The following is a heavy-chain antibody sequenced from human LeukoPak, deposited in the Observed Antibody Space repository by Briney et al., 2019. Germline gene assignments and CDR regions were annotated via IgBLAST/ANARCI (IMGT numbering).Heavy chain of an antibody. Sequence: GGSLRLSCTTSGFAFDDFAMSWVRQPAGKGLEWVGFIRRRAYGGASEYAASVKGRFIISRDDSKGIAYLQMNSLKTEDTAVYYCSRDGLVDFDYWGQGSRVIVSP. J-gene: IGHJ4*02. CDR3: SRDGLVDFDY. CDR1: GFAFDDFA. CDR2: IRRRAYGGAS. V-gene: IGHV3-49*04.